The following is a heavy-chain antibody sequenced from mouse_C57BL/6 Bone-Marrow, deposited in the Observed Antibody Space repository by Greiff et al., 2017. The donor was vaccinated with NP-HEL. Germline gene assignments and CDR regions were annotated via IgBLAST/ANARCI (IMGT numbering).Heavy chain of an antibody. CDR2: IDPEDGDT. D-gene: IGHD2-12*01. J-gene: IGHJ3*01. CDR3: PTGGDCSYE. CDR1: GFNIKDYY. V-gene: IGHV14-1*01. Sequence: VQLQQSGAELVRPGASVKLSCTASGFNIKDYYMHWVKQRPEQGLEWIGRIDPEDGDTEYAPKFKGKATMTADTSSNTTYLQLRRLTSEDTAVYYCPTGGDCSYERGQGTLGTVSP.